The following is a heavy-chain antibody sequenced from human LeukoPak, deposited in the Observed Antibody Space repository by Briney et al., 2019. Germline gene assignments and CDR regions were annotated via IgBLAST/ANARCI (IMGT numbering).Heavy chain of an antibody. J-gene: IGHJ5*02. V-gene: IGHV1-46*03. D-gene: IGHD3-3*01. CDR1: GYTFTSYY. Sequence: GASVKVSFKASGYTFTSYYMHWVRQAPAQGLEWMGIINLSGGSTSYAQKFQGRVTMTRDTSTSTVYMELSSLRSEDTAVYDCARVFLTYYDFWSGYYNFLWFDPWGQGTLVTVSS. CDR2: INLSGGST. CDR3: ARVFLTYYDFWSGYYNFLWFDP.